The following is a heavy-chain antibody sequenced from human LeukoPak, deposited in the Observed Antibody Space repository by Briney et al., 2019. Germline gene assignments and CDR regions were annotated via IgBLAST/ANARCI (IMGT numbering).Heavy chain of an antibody. D-gene: IGHD1-1*01. CDR1: GYTFSIYG. Sequence: ASVKVSCKASGYTFSIYGFSWVRQAPGQGLEWMGWINPNSGGTNYAQKFQGRVTMTRDTSISTAYMELSRLRSDDTAVYYCARDPHKRYYFDYWGQGTLVTVSS. V-gene: IGHV1-2*02. CDR2: INPNSGGT. CDR3: ARDPHKRYYFDY. J-gene: IGHJ4*02.